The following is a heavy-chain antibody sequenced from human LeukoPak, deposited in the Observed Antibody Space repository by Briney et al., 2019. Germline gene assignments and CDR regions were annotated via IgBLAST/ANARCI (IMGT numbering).Heavy chain of an antibody. J-gene: IGHJ4*02. CDR2: ISSSSSSI. V-gene: IGHV3-21*01. CDR1: GFTFSSYA. Sequence: GGSLRLSCAASGFTFSSYAMSWVRQPPGKGLEWVSSISSSSSSIYYADSMKGRFTISRDNAKSSLHLQMDSLRAEDTAVYYCARDMSFSGSSWDYWGQGTLVTVSS. D-gene: IGHD1-26*01. CDR3: ARDMSFSGSSWDY.